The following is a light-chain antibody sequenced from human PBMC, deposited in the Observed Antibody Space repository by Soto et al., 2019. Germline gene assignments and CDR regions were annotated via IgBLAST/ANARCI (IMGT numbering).Light chain of an antibody. CDR1: SSDVGSYNL. J-gene: IGLJ2*01. CDR3: CSYAGSRGLV. CDR2: EGS. Sequence: QSALTQPASVSGSPGQSITISCTGTSSDVGSYNLVSWYQQHPGKAPKLMICEGSKRPSGVSNRFSGSKSGNTASLTISGLQAEDEADYYCCSYAGSRGLVFGGGTKLTVL. V-gene: IGLV2-23*01.